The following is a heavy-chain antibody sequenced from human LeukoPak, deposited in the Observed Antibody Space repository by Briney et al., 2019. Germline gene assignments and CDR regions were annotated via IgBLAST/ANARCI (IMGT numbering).Heavy chain of an antibody. J-gene: IGHJ4*02. CDR2: ISAYNGNT. V-gene: IGHV1-18*01. CDR1: GYTFTSYG. D-gene: IGHD6-19*01. Sequence: ASVKVSCKASGYTFTSYGTSWVRQAPGQGLEWMGWISAYNGNTNYAQKLQGRVTMTTDTSTSTAYMELRSLRSDDTAVYYCARDRRIAVAGTIMSYWGQGTLVTVSS. CDR3: ARDRRIAVAGTIMSY.